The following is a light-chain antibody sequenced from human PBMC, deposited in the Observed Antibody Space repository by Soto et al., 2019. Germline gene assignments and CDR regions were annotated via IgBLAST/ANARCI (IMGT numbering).Light chain of an antibody. CDR2: SAS. V-gene: IGKV3D-15*01. CDR3: QQYNNWAPIT. Sequence: EIVMTQSPATLSVSPGERATLSCRASQSINSNLAWYQQKPGQAPRLLVYSASTRATGIPARFSGSGFGTEFTLTISSLQSEDLAVYFCQQYNNWAPITFGQGTRLEIK. CDR1: QSINSN. J-gene: IGKJ5*01.